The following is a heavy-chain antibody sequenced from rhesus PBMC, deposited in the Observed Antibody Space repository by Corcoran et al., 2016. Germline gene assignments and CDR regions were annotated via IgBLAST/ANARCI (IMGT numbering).Heavy chain of an antibody. CDR2: IITLVGIT. CDR1: GFTFGSYA. D-gene: IGHD6-25*01. CDR3: ARVGYSGGWNAFSFDY. Sequence: QVQLVQSGAEVKKPGASVKVSCKASGFTFGSYAINWVRQAPGQGLEWMGVIITLVGITNNAEKVQGRVTITADTSTSTAYMELRSLRSEDTAVYYGARVGYSGGWNAFSFDYWGQGVLVTVSS. V-gene: IGHV1-198*02. J-gene: IGHJ4*01.